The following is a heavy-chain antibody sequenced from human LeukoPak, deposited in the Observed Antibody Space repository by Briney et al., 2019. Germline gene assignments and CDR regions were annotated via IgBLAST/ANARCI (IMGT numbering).Heavy chain of an antibody. CDR1: GFTFSSYG. D-gene: IGHD2-2*03. CDR3: AKAGYCSSTSCYAAGLADY. V-gene: IGHV3-30*18. J-gene: IGHJ4*02. CDR2: VSYDGSNK. Sequence: GGSLRLSCAASGFTFSSYGMHWVRQAPGKGLEWVAVVSYDGSNKYYADSVKGRFTISRDNSKNTLYLQMSSLRAEDTAVYYCAKAGYCSSTSCYAAGLADYWGQGTLVTVSS.